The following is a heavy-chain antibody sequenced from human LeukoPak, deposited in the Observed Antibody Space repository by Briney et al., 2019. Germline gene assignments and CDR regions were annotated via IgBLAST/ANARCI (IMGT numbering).Heavy chain of an antibody. D-gene: IGHD6-6*01. Sequence: GGSLRLSCAASGFTFSSYAMHWVRQAPGKGLEWVSAISGSGGSTYYADSVKGRFTISRDNSKNTLYLQMNSLRAEDTAVYYCAKDSPYSSSPYYFDYWGQGTLVTVSS. CDR1: GFTFSSYA. CDR2: ISGSGGST. J-gene: IGHJ4*02. CDR3: AKDSPYSSSPYYFDY. V-gene: IGHV3-23*01.